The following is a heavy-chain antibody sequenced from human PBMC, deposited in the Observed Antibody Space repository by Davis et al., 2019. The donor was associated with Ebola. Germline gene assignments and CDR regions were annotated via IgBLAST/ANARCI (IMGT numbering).Heavy chain of an antibody. J-gene: IGHJ4*02. CDR1: GYSYITYW. D-gene: IGHD2-2*01. V-gene: IGHV5-51*01. CDR2: IYPDDSDA. CDR3: ARQGTTSWDS. Sequence: GESLKISCKTSGYSYITYWIAWVRQMPGKGLEWMGIIYPDDSDARYSPSFQGQVTISADKSISTAYLHWNSLKASDTATYYCARQGTTSWDSWGQGTLVTVSS.